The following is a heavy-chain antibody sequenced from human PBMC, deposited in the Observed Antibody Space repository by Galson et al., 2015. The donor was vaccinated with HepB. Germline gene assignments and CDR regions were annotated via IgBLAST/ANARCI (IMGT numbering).Heavy chain of an antibody. J-gene: IGHJ5*02. D-gene: IGHD6-13*01. V-gene: IGHV1-18*01. Sequence: SVKVSCKASGYTFSSYGISWVRQAPGQGLEWMGWISGFNGNTNYAQKFQGRVTMTTDTSTSTAYMELRSLRSDDTAVYYCARDNIATTNWFDPWGQGTLVSVSS. CDR2: ISGFNGNT. CDR3: ARDNIATTNWFDP. CDR1: GYTFSSYG.